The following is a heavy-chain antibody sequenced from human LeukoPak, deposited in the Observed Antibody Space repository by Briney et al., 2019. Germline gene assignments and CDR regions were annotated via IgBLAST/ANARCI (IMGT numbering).Heavy chain of an antibody. CDR1: GFTFSSYS. V-gene: IGHV3-48*01. J-gene: IGHJ6*02. D-gene: IGHD3-10*01. CDR3: ARQLRGMDRYYYYGMDV. CDR2: ISSSSTI. Sequence: GGSLRLSCAASGFTFSSYSMNWVRQAPGKGLEWVSYISSSSTIYYADSVKGRFTISRDNAKNSLYLQMNSLRAEDTAVYYCARQLRGMDRYYYYGMDVWGQGTTVTVSS.